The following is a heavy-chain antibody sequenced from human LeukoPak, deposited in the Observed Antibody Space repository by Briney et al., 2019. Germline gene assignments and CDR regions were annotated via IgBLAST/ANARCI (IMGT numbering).Heavy chain of an antibody. Sequence: SETLSLTCTVSGGSVSSGSYYWSWIRQPPGKGLEWIGYIYYSGRTNYNPSLKSRVTISVDTSKNQFSLKLSSVTAADTAVYYCARVPGGGTAANWGQGTMVTVSS. D-gene: IGHD1-7*01. CDR2: IYYSGRT. CDR3: ARVPGGGTAAN. J-gene: IGHJ3*01. V-gene: IGHV4-61*01. CDR1: GGSVSSGSYY.